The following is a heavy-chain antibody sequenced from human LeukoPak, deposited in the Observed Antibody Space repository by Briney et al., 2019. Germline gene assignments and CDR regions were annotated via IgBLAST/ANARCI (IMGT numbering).Heavy chain of an antibody. V-gene: IGHV3-64D*06. CDR1: GFAFSRYA. Sequence: PGGSLRLSCSASGFAFSRYAMHWVRQAPGKGLEYVSAISSNGGSTYYADSVKGRFTISRDNSKNTLYLQMSSLRAEDTAVYYCVKDGSGSYYTYYFDYWGQGTLVTVSS. D-gene: IGHD3-10*01. CDR3: VKDGSGSYYTYYFDY. J-gene: IGHJ4*02. CDR2: ISSNGGST.